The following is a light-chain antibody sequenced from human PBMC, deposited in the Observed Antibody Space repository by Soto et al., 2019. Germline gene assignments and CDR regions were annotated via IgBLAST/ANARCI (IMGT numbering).Light chain of an antibody. V-gene: IGLV3-21*04. J-gene: IGLJ7*01. Sequence: SYELTQPPSVSVAPGKTARITCGGSNIGSKSVHWYQQKPGQAPVLVIYYDSDRPSGIPERFSGSNSGNTATLTISRVEAGDEADYYCQVWDSFSDRAMFGGGTQLTVL. CDR1: NIGSKS. CDR3: QVWDSFSDRAM. CDR2: YDS.